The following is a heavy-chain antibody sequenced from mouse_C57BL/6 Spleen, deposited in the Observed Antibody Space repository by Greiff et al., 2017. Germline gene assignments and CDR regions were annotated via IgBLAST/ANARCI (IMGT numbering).Heavy chain of an antibody. V-gene: IGHV1-82*01. CDR3: ARSGVVDYAMDY. J-gene: IGHJ4*01. CDR1: GYAFSSSW. D-gene: IGHD1-1*01. Sequence: VQLQESGPELVKPGASVKISCKASGYAFSSSWMTWFKQRPGKGLEWIGRIYPGDGDPNYNGKFKGKATLTADKSSSTAYMQLSRLTSEDSAVYFCARSGVVDYAMDYWGQGTSVTVSS. CDR2: IYPGDGDP.